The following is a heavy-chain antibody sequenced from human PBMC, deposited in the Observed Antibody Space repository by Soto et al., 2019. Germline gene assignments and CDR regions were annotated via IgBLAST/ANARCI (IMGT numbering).Heavy chain of an antibody. CDR3: TKGSICITIFGVVTFGCMDV. V-gene: IGHV3-23*01. Sequence: EVQLLESGGGLVQPGGSLRLSCAASGFTFSSYDMSWVRQAPGKGLEWVSAISGSGGSTYYADSVKGRFTISRDNSKNTLYLQMNSLIAEDTAVYYCTKGSICITIFGVVTFGCMDVWGQGTTVTVSS. CDR2: ISGSGGST. J-gene: IGHJ6*02. D-gene: IGHD3-3*01. CDR1: GFTFSSYD.